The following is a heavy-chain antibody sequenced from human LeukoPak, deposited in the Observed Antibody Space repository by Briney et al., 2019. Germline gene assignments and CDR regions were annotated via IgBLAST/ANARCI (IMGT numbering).Heavy chain of an antibody. CDR2: INHSGST. J-gene: IGHJ6*03. CDR3: ARRVVPAAMPYYYYYMDV. D-gene: IGHD2-2*01. CDR1: GGSFSGYY. V-gene: IGHV4-34*01. Sequence: SETLSLTCAVYGGSFSGYYWSWIRQPPGKGLEWIGEINHSGSTDYNPSLKSRVTISVDTSKNQFSLKLSSVTAADTAVYYCARRVVPAAMPYYYYYMDVWGKGTTVTVSS.